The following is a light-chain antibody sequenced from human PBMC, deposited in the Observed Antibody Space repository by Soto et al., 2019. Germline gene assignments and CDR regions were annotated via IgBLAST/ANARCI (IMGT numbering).Light chain of an antibody. CDR3: LQRSDWRT. V-gene: IGKV1-39*01. CDR1: QSISSY. Sequence: DSERAQSPCSVCASVGDRVTITCRASQSISSYLNWYQQKPGKAPKLLIYAASSLQSGVPSRFSGSGSGTDFTLTISRLEPEDFAVYYCLQRSDWRTFGRGTKVDIK. J-gene: IGKJ1*01. CDR2: AAS.